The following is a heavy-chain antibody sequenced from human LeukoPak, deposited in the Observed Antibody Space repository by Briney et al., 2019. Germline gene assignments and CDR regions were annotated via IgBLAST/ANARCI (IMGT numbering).Heavy chain of an antibody. D-gene: IGHD3-10*01. Sequence: PSETLSLTCTVSGGSISSSSYYWSWIRQPAGKGLEWIGRIYTSGSTNYNPSLNSRVTMSVDTSNNQFSLKLSSVTAADTAVYYCARHGGSGLDWFDPWGQGTLVTVSS. CDR1: GGSISSSSYY. CDR3: ARHGGSGLDWFDP. CDR2: IYTSGST. J-gene: IGHJ5*02. V-gene: IGHV4-61*02.